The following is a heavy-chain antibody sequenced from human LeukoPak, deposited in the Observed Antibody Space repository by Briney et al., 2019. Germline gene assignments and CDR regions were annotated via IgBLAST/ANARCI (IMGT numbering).Heavy chain of an antibody. J-gene: IGHJ3*02. CDR1: GGSISSYY. CDR2: IYYSGST. V-gene: IGHV4-59*01. CDR3: ARDRIAAAGTHHDAFDI. D-gene: IGHD6-13*01. Sequence: ASETLSLTCTVSGGSISSYYWSWIRQPPGKGLEWIGYIYYSGSTNYNPSLKSRVTISVDTSKNQFSLKLSSVTAADTAVYYCARDRIAAAGTHHDAFDIWGQGTMVTVSS.